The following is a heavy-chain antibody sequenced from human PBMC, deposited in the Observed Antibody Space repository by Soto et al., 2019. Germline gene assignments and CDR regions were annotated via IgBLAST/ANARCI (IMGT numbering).Heavy chain of an antibody. CDR3: ARRMTWSLWCFDL. V-gene: IGHV1-8*01. Sequence: QVQLLQSGAEVKKPGTSVRVSCRASGYTLKDYDINWVRRATGQGLEWMGWMNPNSGNTGYAQKFQGRVTMTRNTSARTAYMELSSLTVEDTALYYCARRMTWSLWCFDLWGSGTQVTVSS. D-gene: IGHD3-10*01. CDR2: MNPNSGNT. CDR1: GYTLKDYD. J-gene: IGHJ2*01.